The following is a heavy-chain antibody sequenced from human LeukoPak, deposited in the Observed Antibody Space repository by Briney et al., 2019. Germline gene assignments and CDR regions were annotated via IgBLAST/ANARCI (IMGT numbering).Heavy chain of an antibody. J-gene: IGHJ3*02. D-gene: IGHD6-13*01. CDR3: ARGGSSWYLGGAFDI. CDR1: GGSISSYY. V-gene: IGHV4-59*12. Sequence: SETLSLTCTVSGGSISSYYWSWIRQPPGKGLEWIGYINYSGSTNYNPSLKSRATISVDTSKNQFSLKLSSVTAADTAVYYCARGGSSWYLGGAFDIWGQGTMATVSS. CDR2: INYSGST.